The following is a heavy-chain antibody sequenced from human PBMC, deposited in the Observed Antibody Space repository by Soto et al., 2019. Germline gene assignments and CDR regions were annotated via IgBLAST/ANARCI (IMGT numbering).Heavy chain of an antibody. D-gene: IGHD1-26*01. CDR2: ISSSSTYT. Sequence: QVQLVESGGGLVKPGGSLRLSCATSGFNFSDYYMSWVRQAPGKGLEWVSYISSSSTYTNYADSVKGRFTISRDNAKNSLYLQMNSLRAKDTAVYYCAGKQWEPSGNYYFDYWGQGTLVTVSS. CDR3: AGKQWEPSGNYYFDY. CDR1: GFNFSDYY. J-gene: IGHJ4*02. V-gene: IGHV3-11*06.